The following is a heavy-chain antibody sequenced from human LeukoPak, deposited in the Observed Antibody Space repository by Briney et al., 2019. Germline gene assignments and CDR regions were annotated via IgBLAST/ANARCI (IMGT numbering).Heavy chain of an antibody. CDR1: GGSLRGHY. CDR3: ARGRIAARAYYYYYMDV. V-gene: IGHV4-34*01. D-gene: IGHD6-6*01. Sequence: SSETLSLTCAVYGGSLRGHYWSWIRQPPGKGLEWIGEINHSGSTNYNPSLKSRVTISVDTSKNQFSLKLSSVTAADTAVYYCARGRIAARAYYYYYMDVWGKGTTVTVSS. CDR2: INHSGST. J-gene: IGHJ6*03.